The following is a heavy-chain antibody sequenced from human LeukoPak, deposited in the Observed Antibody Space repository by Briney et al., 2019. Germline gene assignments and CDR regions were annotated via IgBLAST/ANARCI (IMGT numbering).Heavy chain of an antibody. CDR2: INPNSGGT. D-gene: IGHD3-22*01. CDR1: GYTFTGYY. Sequence: ASVKVSCKASGYTFTGYYMHWVRQAPGQGLEWMGWINPNSGGTNYAQKFQGRVTMTRDTSISTAYMELSRLRSDDTAVYYCASLGEDYYDSSGYYFDYWGQGTLVTVSS. CDR3: ASLGEDYYDSSGYYFDY. V-gene: IGHV1-2*02. J-gene: IGHJ4*02.